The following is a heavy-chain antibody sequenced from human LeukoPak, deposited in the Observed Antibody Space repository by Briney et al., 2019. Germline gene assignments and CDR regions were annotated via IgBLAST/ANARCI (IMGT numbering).Heavy chain of an antibody. CDR3: ARNQQLGAFDI. D-gene: IGHD6-13*01. Sequence: GSSVKVSCKASGGTFSNYVITWVRQAPGQGLEWMGGIIPVFGTATYARKFQDRVTITTDESTSTAYMELSSLRSDDTAVYYCARNQQLGAFDIWGQGTMVTVSS. CDR1: GGTFSNYV. CDR2: IIPVFGTA. V-gene: IGHV1-69*05. J-gene: IGHJ3*02.